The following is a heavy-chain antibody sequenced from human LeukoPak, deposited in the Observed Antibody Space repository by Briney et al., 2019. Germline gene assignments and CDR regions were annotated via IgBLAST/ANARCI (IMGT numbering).Heavy chain of an antibody. Sequence: GGSLRLSCAASGFTFSRHAMHWVRQAPGKGLEWVAVISYDGSNKYYADSVKGRFTISRDNSKNTVYLQMNSLRAEDTAVYYCARGEAARVGTGAFDIWGQGTMVTVSS. CDR2: ISYDGSNK. CDR3: ARGEAARVGTGAFDI. V-gene: IGHV3-30-3*01. CDR1: GFTFSRHA. J-gene: IGHJ3*02. D-gene: IGHD6-6*01.